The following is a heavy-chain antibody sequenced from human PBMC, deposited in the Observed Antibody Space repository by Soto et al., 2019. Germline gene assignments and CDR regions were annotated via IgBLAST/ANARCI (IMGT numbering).Heavy chain of an antibody. Sequence: EVQLVESGGGLVQPGGSLRLSCAASGFSFRSYTMNWVRQAPGKGLEWLSYISSSGNTIYYGDSVMGRFIISRDNAKMSLYLQMNSVRAEDTAVYYCARGRSLSDAFDIWGQGTMVTVSS. V-gene: IGHV3-48*01. CDR2: ISSSGNTI. J-gene: IGHJ3*02. CDR3: ARGRSLSDAFDI. CDR1: GFSFRSYT.